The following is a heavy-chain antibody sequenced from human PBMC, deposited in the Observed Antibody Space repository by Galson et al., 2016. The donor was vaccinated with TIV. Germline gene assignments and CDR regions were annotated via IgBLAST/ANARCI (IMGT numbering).Heavy chain of an antibody. Sequence: SVKVSCKASGGTFSSYVISWVRQAPGQGLEWMGEIIPLFGTANYAQKFQGRVTITADESTSTAYMELSSLGSGDTAFYYCATYLNTAMDTYYYYYGMDVWGQGTTVTVSS. CDR2: IIPLFGTA. CDR1: GGTFSSYV. V-gene: IGHV1-69*13. J-gene: IGHJ6*02. D-gene: IGHD5-18*01. CDR3: ATYLNTAMDTYYYYYGMDV.